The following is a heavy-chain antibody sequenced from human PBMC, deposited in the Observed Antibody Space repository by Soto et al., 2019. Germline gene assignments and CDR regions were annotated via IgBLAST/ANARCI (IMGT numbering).Heavy chain of an antibody. CDR1: GFTFSSYA. D-gene: IGHD2-2*02. V-gene: IGHV3-23*01. J-gene: IGHJ5*02. CDR2: IYSSGGT. CDR3: AKTLGPSAIHPFS. Sequence: GGSLRLSCAASGFTFSSYAMTWVRQAPGKGLEWVSSIYSSGGTYYADSVKGRFTISRDDSKNTLYVQMNILRAEDTAVYYCAKTLGPSAIHPFSWGQGTLVTVSS.